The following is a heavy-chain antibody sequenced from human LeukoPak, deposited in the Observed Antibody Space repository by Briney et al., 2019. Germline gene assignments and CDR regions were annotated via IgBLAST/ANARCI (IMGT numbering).Heavy chain of an antibody. D-gene: IGHD4-17*01. CDR2: ISGDAIYT. J-gene: IGHJ4*02. Sequence: PGGSLRLSCAASGFIFSNYAMTWVRQAPGKGLQWVSAISGDAIYTYYLDSVKGRFTTSRDNSKNTLFLQINSLRADDTAVYYCAKNYGTSRPFYDYWGQGIVVTVSS. CDR3: AKNYGTSRPFYDY. V-gene: IGHV3-23*01. CDR1: GFIFSNYA.